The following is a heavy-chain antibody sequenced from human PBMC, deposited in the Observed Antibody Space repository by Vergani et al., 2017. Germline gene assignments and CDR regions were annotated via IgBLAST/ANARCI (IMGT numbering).Heavy chain of an antibody. V-gene: IGHV1-2*02. CDR3: ARDSPIRYLQA. CDR2: INPNSGGT. Sequence: QVQLVQSGAEVKKPWASVKVSCKASGYTFTGYYMNWVRQAPGQGLEWMGWINPNSGGTNYAKKFQGRVTMTRDTSISTAYMVLSRLRSDDTAVYYCARDSPIRYLQAWGQGSTVTVSS. D-gene: IGHD3-9*01. CDR1: GYTFTGYY. J-gene: IGHJ6*02.